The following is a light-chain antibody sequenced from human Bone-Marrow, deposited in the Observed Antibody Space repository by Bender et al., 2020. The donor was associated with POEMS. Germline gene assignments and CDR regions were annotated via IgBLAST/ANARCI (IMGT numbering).Light chain of an antibody. CDR1: GSNIGGYP. J-gene: IGLJ2*01. V-gene: IGLV1-44*01. CDR3: CSYAGSSTVV. CDR2: TNN. Sequence: QSVLTQPPSVSGTPGQRVTISCSGSGSNIGGYPVNWYQQLPGTAPRLLIYTNNERPSGVSIRFSGSKSGNTASLTISGLQAEDEADYYCCSYAGSSTVVFGGGTKLTVL.